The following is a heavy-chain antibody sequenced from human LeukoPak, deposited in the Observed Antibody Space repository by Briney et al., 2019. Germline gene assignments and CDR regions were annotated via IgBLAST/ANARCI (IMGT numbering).Heavy chain of an antibody. CDR1: GGSISSYY. J-gene: IGHJ4*02. Sequence: NPSETLSLTCTVSGGSISSYYWTWIRQPPGKGLEWIGYIYYSGNTNYNPSLKSRVTISLDTSRNQFSLKLSSVTAADTAVYYCARRARATAGGDYFDYWGQGTLVTVSS. CDR2: IYYSGNT. CDR3: ARRARATAGGDYFDY. V-gene: IGHV4-59*08. D-gene: IGHD6-13*01.